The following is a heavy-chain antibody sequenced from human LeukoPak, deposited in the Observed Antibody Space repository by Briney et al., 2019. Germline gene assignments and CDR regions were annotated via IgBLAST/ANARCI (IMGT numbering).Heavy chain of an antibody. CDR3: ATVGATDTGFYYFDY. D-gene: IGHD5-12*01. V-gene: IGHV4-34*01. Sequence: SETLSLTCAVYGGSFSGYYWSWIRQPPGKGLEWIGEINHSGSTNYNPSLKSRVIISVDTSKNQFSLKLSSVTAADTAVYYCATVGATDTGFYYFDYWGQGTLVTVSS. CDR1: GGSFSGYY. CDR2: INHSGST. J-gene: IGHJ4*02.